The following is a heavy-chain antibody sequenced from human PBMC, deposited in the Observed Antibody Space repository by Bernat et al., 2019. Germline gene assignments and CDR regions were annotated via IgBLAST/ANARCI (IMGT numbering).Heavy chain of an antibody. CDR3: ARRVTVTGVWNYYMDA. J-gene: IGHJ6*03. CDR1: GGYISTYH. Sequence: QLQLQESGPGLVKPSETLSLTCTVSGGYISTYHWGWIRQPPGKGLEWIGHMSYSGSGNYNPSLKSRVAISVDTSKNQFSLKLSSVTAADTAVYYCARRVTVTGVWNYYMDAWGKGTTVTVSS. CDR2: MSYSGSG. D-gene: IGHD6-19*01. V-gene: IGHV4-59*12.